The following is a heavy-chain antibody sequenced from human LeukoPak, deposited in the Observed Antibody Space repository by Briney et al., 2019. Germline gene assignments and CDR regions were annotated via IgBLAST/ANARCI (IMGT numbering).Heavy chain of an antibody. CDR3: ARDRLGLRIVDY. CDR2: IYYSGST. CDR1: GGSISGYY. V-gene: IGHV4-59*01. J-gene: IGHJ4*02. D-gene: IGHD3-16*01. Sequence: SETLSLTCTVSGGSISGYYWSWIRQPPGKGLEWIGYIYYSGSTNYNPSLKSRVTISVDTSNNQYSLQLSSVTAADTAVYYCARDRLGLRIVDYWGQGTLVTVSS.